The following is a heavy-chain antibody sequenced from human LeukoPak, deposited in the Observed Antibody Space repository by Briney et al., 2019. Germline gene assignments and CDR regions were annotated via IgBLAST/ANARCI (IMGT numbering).Heavy chain of an antibody. V-gene: IGHV3-7*01. CDR3: VRDGDYYGSGSYPHAFDI. Sequence: GGSLRLPCAVYGFTFSDYWMSWVRQAPGKGLEWVAYIKQDGSEKYYVDSVKGRFTISRDNAKNSLYLQMNSLRAEDTAVYYCVRDGDYYGSGSYPHAFDIWGQGTMVTVSS. D-gene: IGHD3-10*01. J-gene: IGHJ3*02. CDR2: IKQDGSEK. CDR1: GFTFSDYW.